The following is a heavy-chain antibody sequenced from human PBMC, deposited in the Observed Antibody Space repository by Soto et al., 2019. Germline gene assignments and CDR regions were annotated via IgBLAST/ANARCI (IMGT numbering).Heavy chain of an antibody. CDR1: GGTFSSYN. J-gene: IGHJ6*04. V-gene: IGHV1-69*02. Sequence: QVQLVQSGAEVKKPGSSVKVSCKASGGTFSSYNISWVRQAPGQGLEWMGRIIPILGIANYAQKFQGRVTITADKSTSTAYMELSSLRSEDTAVYYCARFRGSYGMDVWCKGTTVTVSS. CDR3: ARFRGSYGMDV. CDR2: IIPILGIA. D-gene: IGHD3-10*01.